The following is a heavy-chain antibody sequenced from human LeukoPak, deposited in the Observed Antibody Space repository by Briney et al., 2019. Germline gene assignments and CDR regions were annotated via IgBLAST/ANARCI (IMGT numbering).Heavy chain of an antibody. CDR1: GFTFSSYW. CDR3: ARDRGYDFWSGPHNYYYMDV. V-gene: IGHV3-74*01. CDR2: INTDGSST. D-gene: IGHD3-3*01. J-gene: IGHJ6*03. Sequence: GGSLRLSCAASGFTFSSYWMHWVRQAPGKGLVWVSRINTDGSSTSYAGSVKGRFTISRDNAKNTLYLQMNSLRAEDTAVYYCARDRGYDFWSGPHNYYYMDVWGKGTTVTVSS.